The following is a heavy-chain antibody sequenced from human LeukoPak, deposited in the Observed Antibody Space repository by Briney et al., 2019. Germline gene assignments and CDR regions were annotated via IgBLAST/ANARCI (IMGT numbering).Heavy chain of an antibody. CDR3: AGLQMYQLPFDY. CDR2: INSDGSST. D-gene: IGHD2-2*01. V-gene: IGHV3-74*01. Sequence: PGGSLRLSCAASGFTFSSYWMHWVRQAPGKGLVWVSRINSDGSSTSYADSVKGRFTISRDNAKNTLYLQMNSLRAEDPAVYYCAGLQMYQLPFDYWGQGTLVTVSS. CDR1: GFTFSSYW. J-gene: IGHJ4*02.